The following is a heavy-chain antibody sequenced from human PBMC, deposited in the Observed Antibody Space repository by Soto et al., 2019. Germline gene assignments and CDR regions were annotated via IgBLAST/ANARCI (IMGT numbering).Heavy chain of an antibody. CDR2: IIPIFGTA. V-gene: IGHV1-69*06. Sequence: QVQLVQSGAEVKKPGSSVKVSCKASGGTFSSYAISWVRQAPGQGLEWMGGIIPIFGTANYAQKFQGRVTITADKSTSTAYMELSSLRSEDTAVYYCARAYDDFWSDEIRYFDLWGRGTLVTVSA. D-gene: IGHD3-3*01. CDR1: GGTFSSYA. J-gene: IGHJ2*01. CDR3: ARAYDDFWSDEIRYFDL.